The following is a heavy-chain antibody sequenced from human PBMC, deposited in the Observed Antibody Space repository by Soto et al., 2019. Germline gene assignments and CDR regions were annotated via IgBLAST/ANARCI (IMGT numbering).Heavy chain of an antibody. D-gene: IGHD6-13*01. CDR2: IYYSGST. V-gene: IGHV4-39*01. J-gene: IGHJ6*02. CDR1: GGSISSSSYY. Sequence: SETLSLTCTVSGGSISSSSYYWGWIRQPPGKGLEWIGSIYYSGSTYYNPSLKSRVTISVDTSKNQFSLKLSSVTAADTAVYYCARHGEYSSSWAYYYYGMDVWGQGTTVTVSS. CDR3: ARHGEYSSSWAYYYYGMDV.